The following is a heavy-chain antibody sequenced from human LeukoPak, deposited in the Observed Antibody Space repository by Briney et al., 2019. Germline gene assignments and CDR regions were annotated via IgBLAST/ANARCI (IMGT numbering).Heavy chain of an antibody. CDR1: GYSFSSHY. Sequence: SGTLSLTCAVSGYSFSSHYWTWIRQSPGTGLEWIGYISHVGRTNYNHSLKSRVTISIDTSKNQFSLKLRSVTAADTAVYYCARDLVTVTKGFDIWGQGTMVSVSS. V-gene: IGHV4-59*11. J-gene: IGHJ3*02. CDR3: ARDLVTVTKGFDI. CDR2: ISHVGRT. D-gene: IGHD4-17*01.